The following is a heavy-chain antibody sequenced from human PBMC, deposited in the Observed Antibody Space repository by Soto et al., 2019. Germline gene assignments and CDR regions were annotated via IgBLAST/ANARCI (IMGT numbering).Heavy chain of an antibody. Sequence: EVQLLESGGGLVQPGGSLRLSCAVSGFTFSRFAMSWVRQAPGKGLEGVSVISSSGGTTYYADSVKGRFTISRDNSKNTLYLQMNSLRAEDTAVYYCARDYSYACDYWGQGTLVTVSS. J-gene: IGHJ4*02. CDR1: GFTFSRFA. V-gene: IGHV3-23*01. D-gene: IGHD3-16*01. CDR3: ARDYSYACDY. CDR2: ISSSGGTT.